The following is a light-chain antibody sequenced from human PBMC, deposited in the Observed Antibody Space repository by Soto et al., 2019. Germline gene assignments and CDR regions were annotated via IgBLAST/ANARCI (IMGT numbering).Light chain of an antibody. CDR3: QQYNNWPRT. CDR2: AVS. V-gene: IGKV3-15*01. Sequence: EILMTQSPATLSVSPGERATLSCRASQSVSSDLAWYQQKPGQAPRPLMYAVSTRPTGIPARFSGSGSGTEFTLTISSLQSEDFAVYYCQQYNNWPRTFGQGTKVDIK. J-gene: IGKJ1*01. CDR1: QSVSSD.